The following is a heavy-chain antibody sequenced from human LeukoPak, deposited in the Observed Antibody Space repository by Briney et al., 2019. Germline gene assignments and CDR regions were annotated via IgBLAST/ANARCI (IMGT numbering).Heavy chain of an antibody. CDR1: GGSISNYY. CDR3: ARHLRGVIIGWFDY. CDR2: IYTSGST. D-gene: IGHD3-10*01. Sequence: SGTLSLTCAFSGGSISNYYLSWIRQPPGKGLEWIGHIYTSGSTNYNPSLKSRVTMSLNTSKNNSSLHLISVTAADTAVYYCARHLRGVIIGWFDYWGQGTLVTVSS. V-gene: IGHV4-59*10. J-gene: IGHJ4*02.